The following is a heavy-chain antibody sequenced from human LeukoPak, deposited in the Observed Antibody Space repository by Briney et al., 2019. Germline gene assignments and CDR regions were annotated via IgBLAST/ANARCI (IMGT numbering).Heavy chain of an antibody. CDR2: ISGSGGST. CDR1: GFTFSSYA. V-gene: IGHV3-23*01. CDR3: AKDHDILTGYYNFDY. Sequence: PGGSLRLSCAASGFTFSSYAMSGVRQAPGKGLEWVSAISGSGGSTYYADSVKGRFTISRDNSKNTLYLQMNSLRAEDTAVYYCAKDHDILTGYYNFDYWGQGTLVTVSS. J-gene: IGHJ4*02. D-gene: IGHD3-9*01.